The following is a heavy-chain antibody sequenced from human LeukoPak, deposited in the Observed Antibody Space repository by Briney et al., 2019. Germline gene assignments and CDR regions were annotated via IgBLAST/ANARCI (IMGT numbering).Heavy chain of an antibody. D-gene: IGHD6-6*01. Sequence: SETLSLTCTVSGGSISSSSYYWGWIRQPPGKGLEWIGSIYYSGSTYYNPSLKSRVTISVDTSKNQFSLKLSSVTAADTAVYYCARDRRSEYSSDAFDIWGQGTMVTVSS. CDR1: GGSISSSSYY. J-gene: IGHJ3*02. CDR2: IYYSGST. CDR3: ARDRRSEYSSDAFDI. V-gene: IGHV4-39*07.